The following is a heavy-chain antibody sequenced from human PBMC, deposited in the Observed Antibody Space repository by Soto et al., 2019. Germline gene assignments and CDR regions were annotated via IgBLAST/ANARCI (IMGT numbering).Heavy chain of an antibody. J-gene: IGHJ6*02. D-gene: IGHD6-13*01. Sequence: GTLRLACAASGFTFSSYAMSWVRQAPGKGLEWVSAISGSGGSTYYADSVKGRFTISRDNSKNTLYLQMNSLRAEDTAVYYCAKAYSSSWYDYYGMDVWGQGTTVTVSS. V-gene: IGHV3-23*01. CDR1: GFTFSSYA. CDR3: AKAYSSSWYDYYGMDV. CDR2: ISGSGGST.